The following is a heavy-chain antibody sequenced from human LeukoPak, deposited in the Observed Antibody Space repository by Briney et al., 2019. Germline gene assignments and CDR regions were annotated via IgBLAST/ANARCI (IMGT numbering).Heavy chain of an antibody. CDR3: IRNLEYVRPDS. CDR2: MRDRNKNYAA. V-gene: IGHV3-73*01. D-gene: IGHD3-16*01. Sequence: GGSLRLSCGASSFVFLGSAGHWVRQSSGRGLEWIGCMRDRNKNYAAIYAASMRGRFTISKDDSVNTAALQLKALTSSDISVYFCIRNLEYVRPDSWGQGTLVTVSS. J-gene: IGHJ4*02. CDR1: SFVFLGSA.